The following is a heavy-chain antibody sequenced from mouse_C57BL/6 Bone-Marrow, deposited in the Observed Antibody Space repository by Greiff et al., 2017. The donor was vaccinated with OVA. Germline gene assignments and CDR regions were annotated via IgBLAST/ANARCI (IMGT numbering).Heavy chain of an antibody. D-gene: IGHD1-1*01. CDR2: ISSGGSYT. CDR3: ARHGDYGSFFDY. J-gene: IGHJ2*01. V-gene: IGHV5-6*01. CDR1: GFTFSSYG. Sequence: EVQVVESGGDLVKPGGSLKLSCAASGFTFSSYGMSWVRQTPDKRLEWVATISSGGSYTYYPDSVKGRFTISRDNAKNTLYLQMSSLKSEDTARDYCARHGDYGSFFDYWGQGTTLTVSS.